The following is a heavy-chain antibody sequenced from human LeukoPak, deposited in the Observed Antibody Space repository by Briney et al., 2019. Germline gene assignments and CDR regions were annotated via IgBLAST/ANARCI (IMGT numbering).Heavy chain of an antibody. Sequence: SVTVSFKAPGGTFRNYGISWVRQAPGQGLEWVGGITPLLGTTNYAQKFQGRVTITADESTTTASMEVSSLRFEDTAVYYCARDGIEAPLGRFDPWGQRTLVTVSS. J-gene: IGHJ5*02. CDR1: GGTFRNYG. D-gene: IGHD1-26*01. CDR3: ARDGIEAPLGRFDP. V-gene: IGHV1-69*13. CDR2: ITPLLGTT.